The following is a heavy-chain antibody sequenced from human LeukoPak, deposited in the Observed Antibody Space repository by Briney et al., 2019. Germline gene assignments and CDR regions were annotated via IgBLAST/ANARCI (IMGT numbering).Heavy chain of an antibody. D-gene: IGHD3-22*01. Sequence: TGGSLRLSCAASGFTFSSYAMSWVRQAPGKGLEWVSAISDSAGSTYYADSVKGRCTNSTVNSKNTLYLQMNSMRAEDTAVYYCAKYRITMIVVGGAFDIWGQGTRVTVTS. CDR2: ISDSAGST. J-gene: IGHJ3*02. CDR3: AKYRITMIVVGGAFDI. V-gene: IGHV3-23*01. CDR1: GFTFSSYA.